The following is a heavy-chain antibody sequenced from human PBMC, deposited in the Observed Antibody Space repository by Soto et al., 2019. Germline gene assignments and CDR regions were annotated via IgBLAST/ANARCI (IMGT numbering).Heavy chain of an antibody. CDR2: ISGTSTYI. Sequence: RRLSCAASGFTFSSYSMNWVRQAPGRGLEWVSSISGTSTYIYYADSVKGRFTISRDNAKNSLYLQMNSLRGEDTAIYYCARDREGVGAGLFWGQGTMVTVSS. D-gene: IGHD1-26*01. V-gene: IGHV3-21*01. J-gene: IGHJ3*01. CDR1: GFTFSSYS. CDR3: ARDREGVGAGLF.